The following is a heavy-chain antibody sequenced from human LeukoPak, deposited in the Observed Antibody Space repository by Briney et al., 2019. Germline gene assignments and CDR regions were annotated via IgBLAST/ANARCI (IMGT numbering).Heavy chain of an antibody. J-gene: IGHJ6*03. D-gene: IGHD3-16*01. CDR3: ARGDYYYYMDV. CDR1: GYTFSNYA. Sequence: ASVKVSCKASGYTFSNYAIHWVRQAPGQRLEWMGWINVGNGNTKYSQEFQARATITRDTSASTAYMELSSLRSEDMAVYYCARGDYYYYMDVWGKGTTVTVSS. CDR2: INVGNGNT. V-gene: IGHV1-3*03.